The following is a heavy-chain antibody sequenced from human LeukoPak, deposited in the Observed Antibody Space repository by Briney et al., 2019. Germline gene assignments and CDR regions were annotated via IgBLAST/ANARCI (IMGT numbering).Heavy chain of an antibody. CDR1: GGSFSGYY. V-gene: IGHV4-34*01. CDR3: ARHLSSSWYFDY. D-gene: IGHD6-13*01. CDR2: INHSGST. Sequence: SETLSLTCAVYGGSFSGYYWSWIRQPPGKGLEWIGEINHSGSTNYNPSLKSRVTISVDTSKNQFSLKLRSMTAADTAVYYCARHLSSSWYFDYWGRGTLVTVSS. J-gene: IGHJ4*02.